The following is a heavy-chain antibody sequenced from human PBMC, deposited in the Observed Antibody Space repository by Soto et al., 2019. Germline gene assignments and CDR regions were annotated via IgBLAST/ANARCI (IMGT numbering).Heavy chain of an antibody. CDR1: GFTFNNYA. CDR2: ISYDGSNK. Sequence: GVSLGLSCAASGFTFNNYAMHWVRQAPGKGLEWVAFISYDGSNKYYADSVTGRFTISRDNSRNTLYLQMNSLRAEDTAVYYCARGDGYIYGNTFDSWGQGTLVTVSS. CDR3: ARGDGYIYGNTFDS. V-gene: IGHV3-30-3*01. D-gene: IGHD5-18*01. J-gene: IGHJ4*02.